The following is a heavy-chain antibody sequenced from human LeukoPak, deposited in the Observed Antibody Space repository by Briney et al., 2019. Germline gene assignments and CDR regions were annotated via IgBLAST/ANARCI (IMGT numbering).Heavy chain of an antibody. D-gene: IGHD6-19*01. V-gene: IGHV3-23*01. CDR2: ISGGGTST. Sequence: PGGSLRLSCAASGFTFSSYAMSLVRQAPGKGLEWVSVISGGGTSTYYADSVKGRFTISKDNSRNTLYLQMNSLRAEDTAVYYCAKTFIAVANPIDYWGQGTLATVSS. J-gene: IGHJ4*02. CDR3: AKTFIAVANPIDY. CDR1: GFTFSSYA.